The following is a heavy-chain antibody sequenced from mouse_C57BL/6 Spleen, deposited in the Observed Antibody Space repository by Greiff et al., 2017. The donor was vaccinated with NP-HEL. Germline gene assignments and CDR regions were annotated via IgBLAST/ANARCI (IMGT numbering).Heavy chain of an antibody. CDR3: AREGGLPGYFDV. CDR2: INPNNGGT. CDR1: GYTFTDYN. J-gene: IGHJ1*03. D-gene: IGHD2-4*01. V-gene: IGHV1-22*01. Sequence: EVQLQQSGPELVKPGASVKMSCKASGYTFTDYNMHWVKQSHGKSLEWIGYINPNNGGTSYNQKFKGKATLTVNKSSSTAYMELRSLTSEDSAVYYCAREGGLPGYFDVWGTGTTVTVSS.